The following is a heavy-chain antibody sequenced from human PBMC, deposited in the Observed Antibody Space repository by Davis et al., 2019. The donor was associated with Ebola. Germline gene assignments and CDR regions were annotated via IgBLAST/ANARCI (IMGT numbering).Heavy chain of an antibody. Sequence: ASVKVSCKASGYTFTSYGISWVRQAPGQGLEWMGWISAYNGNTNYAQKLQGRVTLTRDTSTSTVSMDLSSLRSEDTAVYYCARASYGSGTYYTTVHFDYWGQGTLVPVSS. CDR2: ISAYNGNT. J-gene: IGHJ4*02. D-gene: IGHD3-10*01. V-gene: IGHV1-18*01. CDR3: ARASYGSGTYYTTVHFDY. CDR1: GYTFTSYG.